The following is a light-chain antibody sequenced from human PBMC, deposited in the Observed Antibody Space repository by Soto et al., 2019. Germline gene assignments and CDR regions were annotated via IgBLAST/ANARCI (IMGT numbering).Light chain of an antibody. Sequence: EIVLTQSPGTLSLSPGERATLSCRASQSVSSSYLAWYQQKPGQAPRLLLYGASSRATGIPDRFSGSGSGTDVTLTISRLEPEDFAVYYGQEDGSSPPFTSGQGTLLEMK. CDR3: QEDGSSPPFT. CDR1: QSVSSSY. CDR2: GAS. J-gene: IGKJ5*01. V-gene: IGKV3-20*01.